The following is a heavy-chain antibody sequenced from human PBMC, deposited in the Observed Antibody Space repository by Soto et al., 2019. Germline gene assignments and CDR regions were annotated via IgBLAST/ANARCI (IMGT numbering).Heavy chain of an antibody. Sequence: PGESLKTSCRTPRYRFTPYWIARVRQMPGKGLEWMGIIFPSDSDTRYIPSFQGQVTISADRSTSTVFLQWASLKASDTAVYFCARKDKSGYFNWFDPWGQGTLVTVSS. J-gene: IGHJ5*02. CDR2: IFPSDSDT. V-gene: IGHV5-51*01. D-gene: IGHD3-22*01. CDR3: ARKDKSGYFNWFDP. CDR1: RYRFTPYW.